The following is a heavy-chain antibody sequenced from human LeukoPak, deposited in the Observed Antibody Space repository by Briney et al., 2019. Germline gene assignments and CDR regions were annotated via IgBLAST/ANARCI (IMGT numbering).Heavy chain of an antibody. CDR2: ISSSGSTI. V-gene: IGHV3-48*03. Sequence: PGGSLRLSCAASGFTFSSYEMNWVRQAPGKGLEWVSYISSSGSTIYYADSVKGRFTISRDNAKISLYLQMNSLRAEDTAVYYCASNSLELAYYFDYWGQGTLVTVSS. CDR1: GFTFSSYE. J-gene: IGHJ4*02. D-gene: IGHD6-13*01. CDR3: ASNSLELAYYFDY.